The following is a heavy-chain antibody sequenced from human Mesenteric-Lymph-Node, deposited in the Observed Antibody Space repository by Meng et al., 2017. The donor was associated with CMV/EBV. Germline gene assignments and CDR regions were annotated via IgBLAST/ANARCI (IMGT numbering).Heavy chain of an antibody. V-gene: IGHV3-23*01. CDR1: GFSFSSFA. D-gene: IGHD3-3*01. CDR2: ISGSGVNI. J-gene: IGHJ4*02. CDR3: AKGWNYDVCIGYSLFDY. Sequence: GESLKISCAASGFSFSSFAMNWVRQAPGKGLEWVSAISGSGVNIYQADSVRGRITISRDKSKNTLYLQMNSLRAEDAAVYYCAKGWNYDVCIGYSLFDYWGQGTLVTVSS.